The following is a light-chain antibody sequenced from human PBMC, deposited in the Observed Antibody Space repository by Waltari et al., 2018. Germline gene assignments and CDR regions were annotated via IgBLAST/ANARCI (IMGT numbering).Light chain of an antibody. J-gene: IGKJ2*03. Sequence: DIQMTQSPSSLSASAGDTVTISCRASQGISAYLNWYQQKPGKAPKRLIYTASTLESGVPSRFSGSGSGTDFTLTISSLQPEDFATYCCLQFNSPPYSFGQGTKVEIK. V-gene: IGKV1-17*01. CDR1: QGISAY. CDR3: LQFNSPPYS. CDR2: TAS.